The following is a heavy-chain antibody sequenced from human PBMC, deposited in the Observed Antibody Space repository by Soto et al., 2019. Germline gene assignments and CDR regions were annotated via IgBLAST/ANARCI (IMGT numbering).Heavy chain of an antibody. J-gene: IGHJ3*01. CDR1: GYTFTDYY. CDR2: INPNSGGT. V-gene: IGHV1-2*02. Sequence: ASVKVSFKASGYTFTDYYVHWVRQAPGQGLEWMGWINPNSGGTNYAQKFQGRVTMTRDTSISTAYMELSRLRSDDTAMYYCARHPTRGSTSSHWGQGTMVTDSS. D-gene: IGHD2-2*01. CDR3: ARHPTRGSTSSH.